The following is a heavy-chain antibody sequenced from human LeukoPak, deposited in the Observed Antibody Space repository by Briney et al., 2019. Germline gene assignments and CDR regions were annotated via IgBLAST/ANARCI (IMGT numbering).Heavy chain of an antibody. V-gene: IGHV4-59*11. Sequence: PSETLSLTYTVSGGSIRSHHWTWIRQAPGKRLEWIGYTFYTGATYYNPSLRSRVTISIDTSKNQFSLKVTSVTTADTAVYYCAKRDRGGWFDPWGQGTLVTVSS. CDR1: GGSIRSHH. CDR2: TFYTGAT. D-gene: IGHD1-1*01. J-gene: IGHJ5*02. CDR3: AKRDRGGWFDP.